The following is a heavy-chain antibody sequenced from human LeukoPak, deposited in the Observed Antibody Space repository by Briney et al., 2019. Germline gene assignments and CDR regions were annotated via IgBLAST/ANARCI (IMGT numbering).Heavy chain of an antibody. CDR3: ARAGSIAAAGTPRRGWFDP. V-gene: IGHV4-39*07. CDR1: GGSISSSSYY. CDR2: IYYSGST. J-gene: IGHJ5*02. D-gene: IGHD6-13*01. Sequence: SSETLSLTCTVSGGSISSSSYYWGWIRQPPGKGLEWIGSIYYSGSTNYNPSLKSRVTISVDTSKNQFSLKLSSVTAADTAVYYCARAGSIAAAGTPRRGWFDPWGQGTLVTVSS.